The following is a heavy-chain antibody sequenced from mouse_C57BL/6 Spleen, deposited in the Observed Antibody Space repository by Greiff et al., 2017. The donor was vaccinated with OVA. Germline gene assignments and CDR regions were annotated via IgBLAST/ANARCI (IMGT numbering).Heavy chain of an antibody. Sequence: VQLQQPGAELVKPGASVKLSCKASGYTFTSYWMHWVKQRPGQGLEWIGMIHPNSGSTNYNEKFQSKATLTVDKSSSTDYMQLSSLTSEDSAVYYCARYDYDGYAMDYWGQGTSVTVSS. CDR2: IHPNSGST. CDR3: ARYDYDGYAMDY. CDR1: GYTFTSYW. J-gene: IGHJ4*01. V-gene: IGHV1-64*01. D-gene: IGHD2-4*01.